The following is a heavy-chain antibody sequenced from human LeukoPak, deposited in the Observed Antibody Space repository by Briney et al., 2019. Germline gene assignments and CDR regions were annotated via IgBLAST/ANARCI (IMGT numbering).Heavy chain of an antibody. V-gene: IGHV1-2*04. CDR2: INPNSGGT. CDR1: GYTFTGYY. D-gene: IGHD6-19*01. J-gene: IGHJ4*02. CDR3: ARSNSRSGWYSLYYFDY. Sequence: GASVKVSCKASGYTFTGYYMHWVRQAPGQGLEWMGWINPNSGGTNYAQKFQGWVTMTRDTSISTAYMELSRLRSDDTAVYYRARSNSRSGWYSLYYFDYWGQGTLVTVSS.